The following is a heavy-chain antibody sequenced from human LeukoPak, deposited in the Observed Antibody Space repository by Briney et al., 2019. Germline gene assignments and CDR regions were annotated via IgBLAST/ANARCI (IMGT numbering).Heavy chain of an antibody. CDR2: IYYSGST. CDR3: ARHWMAVAPYWYFDL. Sequence: SETLCLTCTVSGGSISGCYWSWIREPPGKGLEWIGYIYYSGSTNYNPSLKSRVTISVDTSKNQFSLKLSSVTAADTAVYYCARHWMAVAPYWYFDLWGRGTLVAVSS. J-gene: IGHJ2*01. CDR1: GGSISGCY. V-gene: IGHV4-59*08. D-gene: IGHD6-19*01.